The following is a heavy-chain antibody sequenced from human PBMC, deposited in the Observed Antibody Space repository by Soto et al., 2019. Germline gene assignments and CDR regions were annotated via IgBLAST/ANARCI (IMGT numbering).Heavy chain of an antibody. CDR3: ARPQGAGDSGYYYYGMDV. CDR2: IYPGDSDA. V-gene: IGHV5-51*01. Sequence: LGESLKISCKGSGYRFTSYCIGWVRQMPGKGLEWMGIIYPGDSDARYSQSFQGQVTISVDKSISTAYLQWSSLKASDTAMYYCARPQGAGDSGYYYYGMDVWGQGTTVTVSS. J-gene: IGHJ6*02. CDR1: GYRFTSYC. D-gene: IGHD3-16*01.